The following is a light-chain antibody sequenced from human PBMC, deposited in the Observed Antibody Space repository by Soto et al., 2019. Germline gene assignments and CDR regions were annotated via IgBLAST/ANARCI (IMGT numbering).Light chain of an antibody. CDR1: QGIRND. Sequence: AIQMTQFPSSLSASVGDRVTITCRASQGIRNDLGWYQQKSGRAPKLLIHAASSLQTGVPPRFGGSASGTNFTLAISGLQAEDFAIYYCQQSFRTPRTFGQGTKV. J-gene: IGKJ1*01. CDR2: AAS. CDR3: QQSFRTPRT. V-gene: IGKV1-6*01.